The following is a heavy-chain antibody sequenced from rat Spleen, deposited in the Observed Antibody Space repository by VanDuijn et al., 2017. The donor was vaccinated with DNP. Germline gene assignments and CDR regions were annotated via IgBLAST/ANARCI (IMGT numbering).Heavy chain of an antibody. CDR3: VRHVDPGWFPF. CDR2: IWAGGGT. J-gene: IGHJ3*01. D-gene: IGHD3-1*01. V-gene: IGHV2-72*01. CDR1: GFSLASNG. Sequence: QVQLEESGPGLMQPSETLSLTCTVFGFSLASNGVGWVRQPLGRGLVWMGAIWAGGGTNYNPAVQSRLSISRDTSKSQVFLKMNSLQPEDTGAYYCVRHVDPGWFPFWGQGTLVTVSS.